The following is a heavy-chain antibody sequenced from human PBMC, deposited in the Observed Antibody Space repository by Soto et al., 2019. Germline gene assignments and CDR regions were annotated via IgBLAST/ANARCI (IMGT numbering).Heavy chain of an antibody. V-gene: IGHV4-34*01. CDR3: ARGATDYDFWTGSTYYYGMDV. J-gene: IGHJ6*02. Sequence: YVVAGGTLRSCYRSWFRQPRGKWMEWIGELNDGGRTDGDPSLKSRVTISVDTSKNQFSLKLSSVTAADTAVYYCARGATDYDFWTGSTYYYGMDVLGQGTTVS. CDR2: LNDGGRT. CDR1: GGTLRSCY. D-gene: IGHD3-3*01.